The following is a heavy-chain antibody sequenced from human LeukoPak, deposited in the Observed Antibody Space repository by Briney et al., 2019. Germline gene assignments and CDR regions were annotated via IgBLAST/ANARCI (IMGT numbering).Heavy chain of an antibody. CDR3: ARYGRITMVRGVIEGGAAFDI. V-gene: IGHV1-46*01. CDR2: INPSGGST. J-gene: IGHJ3*02. CDR1: GYTFTSYY. Sequence: ASVKVSCKASGYTFTSYYMHWVRQAPGQGLEWMGIINPSGGSTSYAQKFQGRVTMTRDTSTSTVYKELSSLRSEDTAVYYCARYGRITMVRGVIEGGAAFDIWGQGTMVTVSS. D-gene: IGHD3-10*01.